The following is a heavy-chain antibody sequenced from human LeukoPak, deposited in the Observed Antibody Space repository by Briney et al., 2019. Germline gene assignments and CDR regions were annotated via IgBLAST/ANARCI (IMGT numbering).Heavy chain of an antibody. D-gene: IGHD4-23*01. CDR2: IFYSGTT. CDR1: GASISNYY. Sequence: PSETLSLTCTASGASISNYYWSWIRQPPGKGLEWIGYIFYSGTTNYNPSLKSRVTVSLDTSKNQFSLQLRSVTAADTAVYYCARFTTVVPAFWYFDLWGRGTLVTVSS. CDR3: ARFTTVVPAFWYFDL. V-gene: IGHV4-59*08. J-gene: IGHJ2*01.